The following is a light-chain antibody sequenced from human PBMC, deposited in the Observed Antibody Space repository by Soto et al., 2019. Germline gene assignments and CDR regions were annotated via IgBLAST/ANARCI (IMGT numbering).Light chain of an antibody. CDR3: QQYGSSSGT. V-gene: IGKV3-20*01. CDR2: GAS. CDR1: QRLXSSY. J-gene: IGKJ1*01. Sequence: DIVLTQCPGTLSLSPGERATLSCRASQRLXSSYAAWYQQKPGEAPRIPXYGASSRATGIPDRLSGSGSGTDFTLTISRLEPEDFAVYYCQQYGSSSGTFGQGTKVDIK.